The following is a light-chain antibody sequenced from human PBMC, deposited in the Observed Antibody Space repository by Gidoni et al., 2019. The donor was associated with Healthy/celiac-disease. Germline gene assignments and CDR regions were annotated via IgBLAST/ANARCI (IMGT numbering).Light chain of an antibody. CDR3: QQYNNWPLT. J-gene: IGKJ4*01. CDR2: GAS. Sequence: PATLPVSPGERATLSCRASQSVSSNLAWYQQKPGQAPRLLIYGASTRATGIPARFSGSGSGTEFTLTISSLQSEDFAVYYCQQYNNWPLTFGGGTKVEIK. V-gene: IGKV3-15*01. CDR1: QSVSSN.